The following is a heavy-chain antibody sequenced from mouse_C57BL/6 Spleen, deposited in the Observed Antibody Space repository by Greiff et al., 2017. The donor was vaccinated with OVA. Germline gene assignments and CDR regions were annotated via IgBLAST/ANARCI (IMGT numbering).Heavy chain of an antibody. Sequence: VQLQQSGAELVRPGASVKLSCTASGFNIKDYYMHWVKQRPEQGLEWIGRLAPEDGDTEYAQKFQGKATMTADTSSNTAYLQLSSLTSEDTAVYYCTSYYSNPYYAMDYWGQGTSVTVSS. CDR1: GFNIKDYY. V-gene: IGHV14-1*01. CDR3: TSYYSNPYYAMDY. J-gene: IGHJ4*01. D-gene: IGHD2-5*01. CDR2: LAPEDGDT.